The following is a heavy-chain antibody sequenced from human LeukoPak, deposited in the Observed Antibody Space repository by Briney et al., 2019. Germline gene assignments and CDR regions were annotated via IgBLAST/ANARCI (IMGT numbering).Heavy chain of an antibody. V-gene: IGHV3-21*01. Sequence: GGSLRLSCAASGFTFSSYSMNWVRQAPGKGLAWVSSISSSTSYINYADSVRGRFTISRDNAKNSLYLQMNSLRAEDTAVYYCARDQDSSSWYNYYYYYMDVWGKGTTVTISS. CDR3: ARDQDSSSWYNYYYYYMDV. CDR2: ISSSTSYI. CDR1: GFTFSSYS. D-gene: IGHD6-13*01. J-gene: IGHJ6*03.